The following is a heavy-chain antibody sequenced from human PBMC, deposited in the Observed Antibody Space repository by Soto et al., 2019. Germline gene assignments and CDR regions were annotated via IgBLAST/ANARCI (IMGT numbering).Heavy chain of an antibody. J-gene: IGHJ5*02. V-gene: IGHV5-10-1*01. Sequence: PGESLKISCKGSGYSFTSYWISWVRQMPGKGLEWMGRIDPSDSYTNYSPSFQGHVTISADKSISTAYLQWSSLKASDTAIYYCARVVADHNWFGPWGPGTLVTVSS. D-gene: IGHD2-15*01. CDR2: IDPSDSYT. CDR3: ARVVADHNWFGP. CDR1: GYSFTSYW.